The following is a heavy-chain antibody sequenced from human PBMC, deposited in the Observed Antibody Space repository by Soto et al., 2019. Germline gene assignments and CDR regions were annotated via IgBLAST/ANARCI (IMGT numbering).Heavy chain of an antibody. CDR1: GGSISGYY. CDR2: IHYSGST. J-gene: IGHJ4*02. V-gene: IGHV4-59*01. D-gene: IGHD6-13*01. Sequence: VQLQESGPGLVKPSETLSLTCTVSGGSISGYYWSWIRQSPGKGLEWIGYIHYSGSTNYNPSLKSRVTISVDTSKTQRSLKLSSVTAADTAVYYCARGSAAGTKSPFDYWGQGTLVTVSS. CDR3: ARGSAAGTKSPFDY.